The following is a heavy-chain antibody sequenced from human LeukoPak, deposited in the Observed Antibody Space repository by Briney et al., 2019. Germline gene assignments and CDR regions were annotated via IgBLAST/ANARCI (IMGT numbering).Heavy chain of an antibody. J-gene: IGHJ6*02. V-gene: IGHV3-7*03. CDR3: TKDLVPGGADV. D-gene: IGHD6-6*01. Sequence: GGSLRLSCAASGFTFSSYWMSWVRQAPGKGLEWVANIKQDGSEKYYVDSVKGRFTISRDNAKNSLYLQMNSLRIEDTALYYCTKDLVPGGADVWGQGTTVTVSS. CDR1: GFTFSSYW. CDR2: IKQDGSEK.